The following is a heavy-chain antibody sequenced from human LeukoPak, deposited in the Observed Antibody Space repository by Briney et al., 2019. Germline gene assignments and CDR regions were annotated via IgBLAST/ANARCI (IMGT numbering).Heavy chain of an antibody. CDR2: IYYSGST. V-gene: IGHV4-39*02. D-gene: IGHD3-3*01. CDR1: GASINSTTYY. J-gene: IGHJ5*02. CDR3: ARDLRFLEWFGWFDP. Sequence: PSETLSLTCTVSGASINSTTYYWGWIRQPPGRGLEWIGSIYYSGSTYSNPSLKSRLTTSVDTSKNQFSLKLSAVTAADTAVYYCARDLRFLEWFGWFDPWGQGPLVTVSS.